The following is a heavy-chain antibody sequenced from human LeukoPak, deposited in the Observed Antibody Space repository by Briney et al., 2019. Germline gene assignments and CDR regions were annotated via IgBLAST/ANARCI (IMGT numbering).Heavy chain of an antibody. D-gene: IGHD3-3*01. J-gene: IGHJ4*02. Sequence: SETLSLTCAVYGGSFSGYYWGGIRQPSGKGLEGIGEINHSGSTNYNPSLKSRVTISVDTSKNQFSLKLSSVTAADTAVYYCARGARLTIFGVVISRTPYFDYWGQGTLVTVSS. CDR3: ARGARLTIFGVVISRTPYFDY. CDR2: INHSGST. V-gene: IGHV4-34*01. CDR1: GGSFSGYY.